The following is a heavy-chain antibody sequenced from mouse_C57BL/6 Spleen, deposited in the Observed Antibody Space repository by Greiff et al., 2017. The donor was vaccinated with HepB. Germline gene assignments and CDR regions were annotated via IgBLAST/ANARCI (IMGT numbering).Heavy chain of an antibody. D-gene: IGHD2-10*02. CDR2: IDPEAGDT. V-gene: IGHV14-2*01. Sequence: EVQLQQSGAELVKPGASVKLSCTASGFNIKDYYMHWVKPRTEQGLEWIGRIDPEAGDTKYAPKFQGKATITADTSSNTAYLQLSSLTSEETAVYYGARAVWGCAYWGQGTLVTVSA. CDR3: ARAVWGCAY. J-gene: IGHJ3*01. CDR1: GFNIKDYY.